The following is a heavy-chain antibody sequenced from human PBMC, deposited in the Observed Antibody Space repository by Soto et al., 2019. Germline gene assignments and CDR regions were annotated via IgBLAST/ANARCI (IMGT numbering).Heavy chain of an antibody. Sequence: QLQLQESGSGLVKPSQTLSLTCAVSGGSISSGGYSWSWIRQPPGKGLEWIGYVYHSGSTYSNPALKSRVTTSVDRSKKQFSMKMSSVTAAHTAVYYCGRVPYYWGQGTLVTVSS. CDR2: VYHSGST. CDR3: GRVPYY. CDR1: GGSISSGGYS. J-gene: IGHJ4*02. V-gene: IGHV4-30-2*01.